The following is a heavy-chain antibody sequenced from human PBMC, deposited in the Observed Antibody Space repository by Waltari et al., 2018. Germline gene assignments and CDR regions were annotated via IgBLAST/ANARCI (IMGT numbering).Heavy chain of an antibody. CDR1: GFTFSAHW. V-gene: IGHV3-7*01. CDR2: IKEDGSET. D-gene: IGHD3-22*01. CDR3: TRNALYYETNGPQRGGEY. Sequence: EVQLVESGGGLVQPGGSLKLSCAASGFTFSAHWMAWVRQAPGRVLEWVGSIKEDGSETYCADSLKGRCTIARDNVNNSLYLQMNGRRAEDTAVYHCTRNALYYETNGPQRGGEYWGQGTLVTVSS. J-gene: IGHJ4*02.